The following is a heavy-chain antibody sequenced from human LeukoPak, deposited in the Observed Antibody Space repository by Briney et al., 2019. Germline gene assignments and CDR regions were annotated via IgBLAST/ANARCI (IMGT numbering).Heavy chain of an antibody. V-gene: IGHV4-61*02. CDR1: GGLISSGSYY. Sequence: SQTLSLTCTVSGGLISSGSYYWSWIRQPAGKGLEWIGRMYTSGSTNYNPPLKSRVTISVDTSKNQFSLKLSSVTAADTAVYYCATTNLRDGYNFDYWGQGTLVTVSS. J-gene: IGHJ4*02. CDR3: ATTNLRDGYNFDY. D-gene: IGHD5-24*01. CDR2: MYTSGST.